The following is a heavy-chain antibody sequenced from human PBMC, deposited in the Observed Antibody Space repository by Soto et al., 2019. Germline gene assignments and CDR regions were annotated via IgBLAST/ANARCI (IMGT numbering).Heavy chain of an antibody. CDR3: TTDSTQTCSDLGPCYTVQPKVHES. CDR2: IKRRGAVGTT. V-gene: IGHV3-15*01. Sequence: EVQLVESGGGLVQPGESLRVSCAASGFSFTNAWMSWVRQDPGKGLELVGRIKRRGAVGTTDYSVLVKGTFTISRDASKDMLFRQLNSLKIEDTALYYCTTDSTQTCSDLGPCYTVQPKVHESWGQGTLVTVSS. J-gene: IGHJ5*02. CDR1: GFSFTNAW. D-gene: IGHD2-15*01.